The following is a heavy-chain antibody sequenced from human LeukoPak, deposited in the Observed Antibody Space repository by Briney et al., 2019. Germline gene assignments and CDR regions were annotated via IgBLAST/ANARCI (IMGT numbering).Heavy chain of an antibody. CDR2: IYYSGST. D-gene: IGHD1-7*01. CDR3: ARHKGKGVTGTTVFGYMDV. V-gene: IGHV4-59*08. CDR1: GGSISSYY. J-gene: IGHJ6*03. Sequence: SETLSLTCTVSGGSISSYYWSWIRQPPGKGLEWIGYIYYSGSTNYNPSLMSRVTISVDTSKNQFSLKLSSVTAADTAVYYCARHKGKGVTGTTVFGYMDVWGKGTTVTVSS.